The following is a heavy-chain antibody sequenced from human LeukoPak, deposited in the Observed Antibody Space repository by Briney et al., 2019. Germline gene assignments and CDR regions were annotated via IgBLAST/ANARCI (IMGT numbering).Heavy chain of an antibody. CDR1: GFTFSSYG. V-gene: IGHV3-30*02. Sequence: GGSLRLSCAASGFTFSSYGMHWVRQAPGKGLEWVSFIQYDGSDKYYGDSVKGRFTISRDNSKNTLYLQMNSLRAEDSAVYYCAEEEPLFDDAFDIWGQGTMVTVSS. D-gene: IGHD1-26*01. CDR3: AEEEPLFDDAFDI. CDR2: IQYDGSDK. J-gene: IGHJ3*02.